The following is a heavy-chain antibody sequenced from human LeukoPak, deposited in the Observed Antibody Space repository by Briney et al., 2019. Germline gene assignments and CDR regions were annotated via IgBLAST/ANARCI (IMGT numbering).Heavy chain of an antibody. Sequence: GRSLRLSCAASGFTFSSYAMHWVRQAPGKGLEWVAVISYDGSNKYYADSVKGRFTISRDNSKNTLYLQMNSLRAEDTAVYYCASLPAAAGTFDLWGVFPHWFDPWGQGTLVTVSP. CDR1: GFTFSSYA. CDR2: ISYDGSNK. V-gene: IGHV3-30-3*01. D-gene: IGHD6-13*01. J-gene: IGHJ5*02. CDR3: ASLPAAAGTFDLWGVFPHWFDP.